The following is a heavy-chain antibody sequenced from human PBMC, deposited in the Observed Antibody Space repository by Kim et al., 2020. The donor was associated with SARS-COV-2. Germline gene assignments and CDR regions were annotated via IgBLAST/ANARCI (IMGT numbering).Heavy chain of an antibody. CDR2: S. Sequence: SWDNPSLNNRITISVDTSKNQFSLKMSSVTAADTAVYYCARDPLNIGYFDLWGRGTLVTVSS. CDR3: ARDPLNIGYFDL. J-gene: IGHJ2*01. V-gene: IGHV4-31*02.